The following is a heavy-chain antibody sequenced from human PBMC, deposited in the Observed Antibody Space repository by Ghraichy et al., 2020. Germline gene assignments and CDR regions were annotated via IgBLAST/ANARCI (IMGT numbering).Heavy chain of an antibody. D-gene: IGHD3-3*01. Sequence: GGSLRLSCAASGFTFSSYAMSWVRQAPGKGLEWVSAISGSGGSTYYADSVKGRFTISRDNSKNTLYLQMNSLRAEDTAVYYCAKGEAASIFWSGYSHYYYYGMDVWGQGTTVTVSS. J-gene: IGHJ6*02. CDR1: GFTFSSYA. CDR3: AKGEAASIFWSGYSHYYYYGMDV. V-gene: IGHV3-23*01. CDR2: ISGSGGST.